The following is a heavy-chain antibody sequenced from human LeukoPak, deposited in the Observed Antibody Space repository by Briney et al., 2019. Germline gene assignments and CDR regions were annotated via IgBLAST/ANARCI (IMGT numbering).Heavy chain of an antibody. J-gene: IGHJ1*01. CDR2: ISGSGGST. CDR3: ASATTVVTKYFQH. D-gene: IGHD4-23*01. V-gene: IGHV3-23*01. CDR1: GFTFSNYA. Sequence: GGSLRLSCAASGFTFSNYAMSWVRQAPGKGLEWVSAISGSGGSTYYADSVKGRFTISRDNSKNTLYLQMNSLRAEDTAVYYCASATTVVTKYFQHWGQGTLVTVSS.